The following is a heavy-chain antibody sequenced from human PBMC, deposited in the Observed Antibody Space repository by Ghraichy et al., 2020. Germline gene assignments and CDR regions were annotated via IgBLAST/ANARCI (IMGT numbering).Heavy chain of an antibody. V-gene: IGHV3-7*01. CDR2: INQDGSVK. Sequence: GALRLSCADSGFTFSTYWMTWVRQAPGKGLEWVANINQDGSVKNYLDSVRGRFTVSRDNTKNSLYLQMNSLRNEDTAVYYCATDIGFGAADSWGQGTLVTVSS. CDR1: GFTFSTYW. CDR3: ATDIGFGAADS. D-gene: IGHD3-3*01. J-gene: IGHJ4*02.